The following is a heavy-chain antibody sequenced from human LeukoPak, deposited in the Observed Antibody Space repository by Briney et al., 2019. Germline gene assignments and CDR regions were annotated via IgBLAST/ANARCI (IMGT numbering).Heavy chain of an antibody. Sequence: SETLSLTCTVSGGSISSYNYYWGWIRQPPGKGLEWIGSIYYSGSTYYNPSLKSRVTISVDTSKNQFSLKLSSVTAADTAVYYCARVTLFGGVTLFDYWGQGTLVTVSS. CDR3: ARVTLFGGVTLFDY. CDR1: GGSISSYNYY. J-gene: IGHJ4*02. V-gene: IGHV4-39*07. D-gene: IGHD3-16*01. CDR2: IYYSGST.